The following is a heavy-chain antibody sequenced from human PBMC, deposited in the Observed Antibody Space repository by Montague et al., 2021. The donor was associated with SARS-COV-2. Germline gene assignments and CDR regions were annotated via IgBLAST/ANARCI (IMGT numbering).Heavy chain of an antibody. V-gene: IGHV4-59*08. Sequence: SETLSLTCTVSGGSISSYYWSWIRQPPGKGLKWIGYIYYSGSTNYNPSLKSRVTISVDTSKNQYSLKLSSVTAADTAVYYCARTYYDILTGYYNRGAFDIWGQGTMVTVSS. CDR3: ARTYYDILTGYYNRGAFDI. D-gene: IGHD3-9*01. CDR1: GGSISSYY. J-gene: IGHJ3*02. CDR2: IYYSGST.